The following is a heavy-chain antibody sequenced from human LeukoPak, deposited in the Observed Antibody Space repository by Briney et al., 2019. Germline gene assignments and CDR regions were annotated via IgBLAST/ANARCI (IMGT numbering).Heavy chain of an antibody. CDR3: ARGLKNYYYYMDV. CDR1: GGSISSGDYY. V-gene: IGHV4-30-4*08. J-gene: IGHJ6*03. Sequence: SSETLSLTCTVSGGSISSGDYYWSWIRQPPGKGLEWIGYIYYSGSTYYNPSLKSRVTISVDTSKNQFSLKLSSVTDADTAAYYCARGLKNYYYYMDVWGKGTTVTVSS. CDR2: IYYSGST.